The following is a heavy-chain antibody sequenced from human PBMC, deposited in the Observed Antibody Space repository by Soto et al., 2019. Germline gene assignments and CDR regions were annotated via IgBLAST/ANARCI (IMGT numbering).Heavy chain of an antibody. CDR1: GYSFTSYW. J-gene: IGHJ5*02. V-gene: IGHV5-51*01. CDR3: ARHEIGYCISTSCPGWFDP. Sequence: PGESLKISCKGSGYSFTSYWIGWVRQMPGKGLEWMGIIYPGDSDTRYSPSFQGQVTISADKSISTAYLQWSSLKASDTAMYYCARHEIGYCISTSCPGWFDPWGQGTLVTVSS. D-gene: IGHD2-2*01. CDR2: IYPGDSDT.